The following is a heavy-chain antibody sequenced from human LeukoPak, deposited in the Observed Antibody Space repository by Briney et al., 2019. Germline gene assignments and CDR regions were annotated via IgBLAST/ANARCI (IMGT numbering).Heavy chain of an antibody. V-gene: IGHV1-69*13. J-gene: IGHJ3*02. CDR3: ARAYCSGGSCYRWDAFDI. D-gene: IGHD2-15*01. CDR2: VIPFFGTA. CDR1: GGTFSSYA. Sequence: SVKVSCTASGGTFSSYAISWVRQAPRQGLEWVGGVIPFFGTANYAQKFQGRVTITADESTSTAYMELSSLRSEDTAVYYCARAYCSGGSCYRWDAFDIWGQGTMVTVSS.